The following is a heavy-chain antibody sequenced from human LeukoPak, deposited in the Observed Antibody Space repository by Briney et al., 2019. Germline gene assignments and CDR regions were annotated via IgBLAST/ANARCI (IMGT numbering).Heavy chain of an antibody. D-gene: IGHD2-2*02. CDR1: GFTFSSYG. Sequence: GGSLRLSCAASGFTFSSYGMNWVRQAPWKGLEWVSGFSGSTGSTHYADPVKGRFTISRDNSRDTLSLQMNSLRGEDTAVYYCARGGMRGKISYTYYYMDVWGKGTTVTVSS. CDR2: FSGSTGST. J-gene: IGHJ6*03. CDR3: ARGGMRGKISYTYYYMDV. V-gene: IGHV3-23*01.